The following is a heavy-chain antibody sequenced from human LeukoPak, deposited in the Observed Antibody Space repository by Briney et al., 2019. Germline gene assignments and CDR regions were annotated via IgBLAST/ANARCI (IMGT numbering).Heavy chain of an antibody. CDR2: ISGSGGST. Sequence: GGSLRLSCAASGFTFSNYAMSWVRQAPWKGLEWVSSISGSGGSTYYADSVKGRFTISRDNSKNTLYLQMNSLRVEDTAVYYCAEEVGNTYPTFDYWGQGDLVTVSS. J-gene: IGHJ4*02. CDR1: GFTFSNYA. V-gene: IGHV3-23*01. CDR3: AEEVGNTYPTFDY. D-gene: IGHD1-26*01.